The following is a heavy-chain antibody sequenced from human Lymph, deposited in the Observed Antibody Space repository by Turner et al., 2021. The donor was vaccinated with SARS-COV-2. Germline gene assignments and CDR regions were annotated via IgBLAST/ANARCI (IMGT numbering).Heavy chain of an antibody. Sequence: QVQLQESGPGLVKPSETLSLTCTVSGGSISSYYWSWIRQPPGKGLEWIGYIYYSGSTNYNPSLKSRVTISVDTSKNQFSLKLSSVTAADTAVYYCASYYYDSSGYSYGFDYWGQGTLVTVSS. CDR3: ASYYYDSSGYSYGFDY. V-gene: IGHV4-59*08. D-gene: IGHD3-22*01. J-gene: IGHJ4*02. CDR2: IYYSGST. CDR1: GGSISSYY.